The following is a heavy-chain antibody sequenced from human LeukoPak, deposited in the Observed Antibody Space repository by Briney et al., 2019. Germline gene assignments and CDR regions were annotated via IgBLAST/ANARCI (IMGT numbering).Heavy chain of an antibody. J-gene: IGHJ4*02. V-gene: IGHV3-30*02. D-gene: IGHD2/OR15-2a*01. CDR3: ARDPVVGHNIGMRYFDY. CDR2: IRYDGSNK. CDR1: GFTFSNYG. Sequence: PGGSLRLSCAASGFTFSNYGVHWVRQAPGKGPEWVAYIRYDGSNKSYADSVKGRLTISRDNSKNTLYLQMSNLRVEDTGVYYCARDPVVGHNIGMRYFDYWGQGTLVTVSS.